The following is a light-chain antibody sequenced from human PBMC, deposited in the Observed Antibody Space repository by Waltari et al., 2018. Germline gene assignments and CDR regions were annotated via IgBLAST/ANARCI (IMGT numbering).Light chain of an antibody. CDR2: DVT. V-gene: IGLV2-11*01. CDR3: CSYAGRYTHVV. Sequence: QSALTQPRSVSGSPGQSLTTTCTGTSSDVGAYDYASWYQHHPGTAPKLMICDVTKRPSGVPDRFSGSKSGNTASLTISGLQAEDEAYYYCCSYAGRYTHVVFGGGTKLTVL. CDR1: SSDVGAYDY. J-gene: IGLJ2*01.